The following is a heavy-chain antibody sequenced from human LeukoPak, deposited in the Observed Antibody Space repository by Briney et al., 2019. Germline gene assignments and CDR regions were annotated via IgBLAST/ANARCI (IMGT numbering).Heavy chain of an antibody. CDR1: GGTFSSYA. D-gene: IGHD3-22*01. CDR2: IIPIFGTA. J-gene: IGHJ5*02. CDR3: ARGPPYYYDSSGYQANWFDP. V-gene: IGHV1-69*05. Sequence: ASVKVSCKASGGTFSSYAISWVRQAPGQGLEWMGGIIPIFGTANYAQKFQGRVTITTDVSTSTAYMELSSLRSEDTAVYYCARGPPYYYDSSGYQANWFDPWGQGTLVTVSS.